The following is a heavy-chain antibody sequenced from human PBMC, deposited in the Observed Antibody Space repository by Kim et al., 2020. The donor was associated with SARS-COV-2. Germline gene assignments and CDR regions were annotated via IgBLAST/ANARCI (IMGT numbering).Heavy chain of an antibody. CDR1: GFTFSSYA. J-gene: IGHJ4*02. CDR2: ISGSGGST. CDR3: AKDSIFDAGQYCSSTSCFKGPRGYSYGYFDY. V-gene: IGHV3-23*01. Sequence: GGSLRLSCAASGFTFSSYAMSWVRQAPGKGLEWVSAISGSGGSTYYADSVKGRFTISRDNSKNTLYLQMNSLRAEDTAVYYCAKDSIFDAGQYCSSTSCFKGPRGYSYGYFDYWGQGTLVTVSS. D-gene: IGHD2-2*01.